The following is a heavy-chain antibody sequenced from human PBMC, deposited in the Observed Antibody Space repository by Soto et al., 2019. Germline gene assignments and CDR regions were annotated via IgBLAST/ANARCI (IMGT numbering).Heavy chain of an antibody. CDR3: ARGAGRLYY. CDR2: TYYRSKWNN. J-gene: IGHJ4*02. V-gene: IGHV6-1*01. D-gene: IGHD2-15*01. CDR1: GDNVSSNSAA. Sequence: SQTLSLTCAISGDNVSSNSAAWNWIRQSPSGGLEWLGRTYYRSKWNNDYAASVKSRITINPDTTKNQFSLQLNSVTPEDTAIYYCARGAGRLYYWGQGTLVTVSS.